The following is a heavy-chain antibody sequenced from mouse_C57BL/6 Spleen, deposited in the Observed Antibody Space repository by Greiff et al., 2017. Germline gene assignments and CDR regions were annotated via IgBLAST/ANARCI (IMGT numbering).Heavy chain of an antibody. CDR2: IDPSDSET. D-gene: IGHD1-1*01. CDR1: GYTFTSYW. CDR3: ARRSYYGSSYVDY. V-gene: IGHV1-52*01. Sequence: QVQLQQPGAELVRPGSSVKLSCKASGYTFTSYWMHWVKQRPIQGLEWIGNIDPSDSETHYNQKFKDKATLTVDKSSSTAYMQLSSLTSEDSAFYYCARRSYYGSSYVDYWGQGTTLTVSS. J-gene: IGHJ2*01.